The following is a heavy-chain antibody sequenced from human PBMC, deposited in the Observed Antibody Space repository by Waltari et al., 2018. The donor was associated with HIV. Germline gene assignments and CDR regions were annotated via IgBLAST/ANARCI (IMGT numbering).Heavy chain of an antibody. Sequence: QVQLQESGPGLVKPSETLSLTCTVSGYSISTYYCHWIRQSPGNGLEWIGFIYHSGYSNYNPSLKSRVTMSVDTSQTQFSLTLNAVTTADTAIYYCARGDAPIVHSPSDPFHFWGQGTLVAVSS. CDR1: GYSISTYY. J-gene: IGHJ3*01. D-gene: IGHD2-15*01. CDR2: IYHSGYS. CDR3: ARGDAPIVHSPSDPFHF. V-gene: IGHV4-59*01.